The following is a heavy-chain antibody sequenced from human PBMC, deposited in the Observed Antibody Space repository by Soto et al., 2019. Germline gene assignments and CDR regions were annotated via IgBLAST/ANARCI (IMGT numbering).Heavy chain of an antibody. V-gene: IGHV3-48*02. D-gene: IGHD6-13*01. CDR1: GFTFSSYS. CDR2: ISSSSSTI. CDR3: ARNSSSWYGGGDWFDP. Sequence: EVQLVESGGGLVQPGGSLRLSCAASGFTFSSYSMNWVRQAPGKGLEWVSYISSSSSTIYYADSVKGRFTISRDNAKNSLYLQRNSLRDEDTGVYYCARNSSSWYGGGDWFDPWGQGTLVTVSS. J-gene: IGHJ5*02.